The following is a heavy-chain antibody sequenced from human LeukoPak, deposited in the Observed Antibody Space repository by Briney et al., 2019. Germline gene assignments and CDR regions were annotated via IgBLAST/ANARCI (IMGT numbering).Heavy chain of an antibody. D-gene: IGHD1-26*01. CDR2: FRPSGTTT. CDR3: ARESGGRTGGKTFDY. Sequence: ASGRVSCTASGYTFTDYYTHWVRQVPGEGLEWMGIFRPSGTTTVYPLELQGRVTLTRDTSTSTVYMELSSLTSADTAVYFCARESGGRTGGKTFDYWGQGTLVTVLS. V-gene: IGHV1-46*01. CDR1: GYTFTDYY. J-gene: IGHJ4*02.